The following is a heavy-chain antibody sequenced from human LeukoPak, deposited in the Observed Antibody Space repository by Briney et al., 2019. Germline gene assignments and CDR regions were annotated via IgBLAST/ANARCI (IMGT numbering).Heavy chain of an antibody. J-gene: IGHJ4*02. Sequence: RGSPRLSCAASGLTLSSYDMTWVRRAPGEGLEYVSSINYNGIFSADSAKGRFTISRDNAKKSLYLEMNSLRVEDTAFYYCARIGPGRDGSNSFDQWGQGTLVIVSS. V-gene: IGHV3-69-1*01. CDR3: ARIGPGRDGSNSFDQ. CDR1: GLTLSSYD. CDR2: INYNGI. D-gene: IGHD5-24*01.